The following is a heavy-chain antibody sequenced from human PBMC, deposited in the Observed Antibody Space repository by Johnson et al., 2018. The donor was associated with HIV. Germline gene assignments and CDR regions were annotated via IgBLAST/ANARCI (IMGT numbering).Heavy chain of an antibody. Sequence: VQLVESGGGVVRPGRSLRLSCAASGFTFSSYAMHWVRQAPGKGLEWVAVIWYDGSNQYYADSVKGRFTISRDNSKNTLYLQMNSLRAEDTAVYYCAKDTIAGVKGDSLIWGQGTMVTVSS. V-gene: IGHV3-30*04. D-gene: IGHD3-9*01. J-gene: IGHJ3*02. CDR1: GFTFSSYA. CDR3: AKDTIAGVKGDSLI. CDR2: IWYDGSNQ.